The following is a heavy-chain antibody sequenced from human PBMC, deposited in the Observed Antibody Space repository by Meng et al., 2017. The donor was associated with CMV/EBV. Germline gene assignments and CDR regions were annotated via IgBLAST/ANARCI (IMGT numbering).Heavy chain of an antibody. V-gene: IGHV3-30-3*01. J-gene: IGHJ4*02. CDR2: ISYDGSNK. Sequence: GESLKISCAASGFTFSSYAMHWVRQAPGKGLEWVAVISYDGSNKYYADSVKGRFTISRDNSKNTLYLQMNSLRAEDTAVYYCARDGNYYGSGSYYNPPGYWGQGTLVTVSS. CDR1: GFTFSSYA. D-gene: IGHD3-10*01. CDR3: ARDGNYYGSGSYYNPPGY.